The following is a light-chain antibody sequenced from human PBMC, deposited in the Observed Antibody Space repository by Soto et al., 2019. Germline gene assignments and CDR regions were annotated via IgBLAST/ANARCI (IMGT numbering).Light chain of an antibody. CDR3: QQSNTVPYT. V-gene: IGKV1-12*01. CDR2: GAS. J-gene: IGKJ2*01. CDR1: QRIDTW. Sequence: QLPQSPSAVSASVGDRVTITCRASQRIDTWVAWYQQKPGKAPNLLIYGASNLHSGVPSRFSGSGAGTDCILTISSLQPEDVATYYCQQSNTVPYTFGQGTKLEL.